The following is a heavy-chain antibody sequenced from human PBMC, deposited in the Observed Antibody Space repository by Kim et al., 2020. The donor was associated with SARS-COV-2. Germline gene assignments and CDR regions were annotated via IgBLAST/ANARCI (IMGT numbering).Heavy chain of an antibody. D-gene: IGHD6-13*01. CDR3: AYSSSWYLAVDY. Sequence: ADSGEGRLTTPRENSKNTLYLQMNSRRAEDTAVYYCAYSSSWYLAVDYWGQGTLVTVSS. V-gene: IGHV3-53*01. J-gene: IGHJ4*02.